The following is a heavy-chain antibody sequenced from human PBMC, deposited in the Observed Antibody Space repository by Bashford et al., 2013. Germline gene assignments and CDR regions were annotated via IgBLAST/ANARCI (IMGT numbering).Heavy chain of an antibody. CDR3: ARERNSGYTPLGY. CDR1: GGTVSSYV. Sequence: SVKVSCKASGGTVSSYVVSWVRQAPGQGLEWMGGIIPNLGIANYAQNFQGRVTVTADETTTTAYMELRSVRSEDTAVYYCARERNSGYTPLGYWGQGTLVTVSS. V-gene: IGHV1-69*10. CDR2: IIPNLGIA. D-gene: IGHD5-12*01. J-gene: IGHJ4*02.